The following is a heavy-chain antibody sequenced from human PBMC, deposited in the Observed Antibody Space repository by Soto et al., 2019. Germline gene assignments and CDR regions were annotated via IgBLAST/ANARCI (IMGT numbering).Heavy chain of an antibody. CDR1: GYTFTNYG. J-gene: IGHJ6*02. Sequence: ASVKVSCKASGYTFTNYGISWVRQAPGQGLEWVGGIMPVFRRPKYAQNFQGRVTITADESTSTAYMELSSLKSDDTAVYYCARDKDRLQLGGNYYYILDVWGQGTAVTVSS. D-gene: IGHD1-1*01. CDR3: ARDKDRLQLGGNYYYILDV. CDR2: IMPVFRRP. V-gene: IGHV1-69*13.